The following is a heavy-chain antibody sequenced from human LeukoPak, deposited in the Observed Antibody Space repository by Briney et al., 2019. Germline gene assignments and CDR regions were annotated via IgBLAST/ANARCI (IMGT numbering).Heavy chain of an antibody. CDR2: ISGSGCHT. CDR3: AKSGSYERWFDP. D-gene: IGHD1-26*01. V-gene: IGHV3-23*01. Sequence: GGSLRLSCAASGFSFSGYAMSWIRQAPGKGLEWVSGISGSGCHTHYADSVKGRFTISRDNSKKTLYLEVFSLRADDTAVYYCAKSGSYERWFDPWGQGTLVTVSS. CDR1: GFSFSGYA. J-gene: IGHJ5*02.